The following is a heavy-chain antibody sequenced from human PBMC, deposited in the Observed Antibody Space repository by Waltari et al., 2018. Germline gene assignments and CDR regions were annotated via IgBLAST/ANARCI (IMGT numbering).Heavy chain of an antibody. V-gene: IGHV3-33*01. Sequence: QVQLVESGGGVVQPGRSLRLSCEASGITLRNYGMHWVRQAPGKGVEWVAIIWSDVSNKYYRDAVKGRFTLSRNNSKNTLYLQMNSLRVEDTAVYYCAGDLGSGWYLDLWGRGTLVTVSS. D-gene: IGHD2-15*01. CDR2: IWSDVSNK. CDR1: GITLRNYG. CDR3: AGDLGSGWYLDL. J-gene: IGHJ2*01.